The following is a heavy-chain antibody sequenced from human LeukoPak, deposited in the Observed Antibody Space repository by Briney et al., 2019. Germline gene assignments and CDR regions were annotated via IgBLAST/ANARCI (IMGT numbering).Heavy chain of an antibody. CDR2: IYYSGST. CDR1: GGSISYYY. V-gene: IGHV4-59*12. J-gene: IGHJ6*03. Sequence: SETLSLTCTVSGGSISYYYWSWIRQSPGKGLEWIGSIYYSGSTYYNPSLKSRVTISVDTSKNQFSLKLSSVTAADTAVYYCGRVCPYYYYYMDVWGKGTTVTVSS. CDR3: GRVCPYYYYYMDV.